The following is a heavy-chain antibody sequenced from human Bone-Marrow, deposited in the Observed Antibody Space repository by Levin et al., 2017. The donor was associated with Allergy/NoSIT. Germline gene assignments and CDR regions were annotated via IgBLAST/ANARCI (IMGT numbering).Heavy chain of an antibody. D-gene: IGHD3-22*01. CDR2: IYWDDDK. J-gene: IGHJ5*02. V-gene: IGHV2-5*04. CDR3: VHYDSSGYSSSSRFDP. CDR1: GFSLTTSGEA. Sequence: GSGPTLVKPTETLTLTCTFSGFSLTTSGEAVGWIRQPPGKALEWLALIYWDDDKRYSPSLENRLTIAKDPSENQVVLTMTNMDPVDTGTYYCVHYDSSGYSSSSRFDPWGQGTLVTVSS.